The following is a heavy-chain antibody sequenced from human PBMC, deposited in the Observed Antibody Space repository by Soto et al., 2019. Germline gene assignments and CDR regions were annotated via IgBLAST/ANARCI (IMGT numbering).Heavy chain of an antibody. J-gene: IGHJ5*02. D-gene: IGHD3-3*01. CDR2: IKSKNDGETT. CDR1: GFTFYTAW. CDR3: VTDTRGS. V-gene: IGHV3-15*07. Sequence: EVQLVESGGDLVKPGGSLRLSCAASGFTFYTAWLNWVRQAPGKGLEWVGRIKSKNDGETTDYAAPVKGRFTISRDDSINTLYLQMNSLKTDDAAVYYCVTDTRGSWGQGTLVTVSS.